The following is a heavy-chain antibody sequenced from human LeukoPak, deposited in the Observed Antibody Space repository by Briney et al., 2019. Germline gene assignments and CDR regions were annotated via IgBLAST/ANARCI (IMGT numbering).Heavy chain of an antibody. CDR3: ARFDFVRDTHGMDAFDL. CDR2: IHHSGTT. V-gene: IGHV4-38-2*01. CDR1: GFSISRGFS. J-gene: IGHJ3*01. Sequence: PSETLSLTCAVFGFSISRGFSWGWVRQPPGKGLEWLANIHHSGTTYFSPSLRSRLSISSDPSENKFSLKLSSVTAEDTAVYFCARFDFVRDTHGMDAFDLWGQGTAVTVSS. D-gene: IGHD3-10*01.